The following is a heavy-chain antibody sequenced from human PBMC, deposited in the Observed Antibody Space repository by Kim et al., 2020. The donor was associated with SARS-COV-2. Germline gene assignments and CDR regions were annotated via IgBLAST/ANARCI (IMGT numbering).Heavy chain of an antibody. D-gene: IGHD3-10*01. Sequence: KYYADSVKGRFTISRDNSKNTLYLQMNSLRAEDTAVYYCARDPASGYFDYWGQGTLVTVSS. CDR3: ARDPASGYFDY. J-gene: IGHJ4*02. V-gene: IGHV3-30*01. CDR2: K.